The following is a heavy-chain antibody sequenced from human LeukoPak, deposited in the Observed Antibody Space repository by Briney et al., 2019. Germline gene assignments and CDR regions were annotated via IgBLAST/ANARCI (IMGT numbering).Heavy chain of an antibody. Sequence: GGSLRLSCAASGFTFSDYYMSWIRQAPGKGLEWVSYISSSGSTIYYADSVKGRFTISRDNAKNSLYLQMNSLRAEDTAVYYCARKYSSSSFNWFDPWGQGTLVTVSS. V-gene: IGHV3-11*04. D-gene: IGHD6-13*01. CDR2: ISSSGSTI. CDR3: ARKYSSSSFNWFDP. J-gene: IGHJ5*02. CDR1: GFTFSDYY.